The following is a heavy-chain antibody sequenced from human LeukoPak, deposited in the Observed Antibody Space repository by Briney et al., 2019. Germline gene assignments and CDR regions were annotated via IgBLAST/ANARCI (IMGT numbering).Heavy chain of an antibody. D-gene: IGHD1-26*01. J-gene: IGHJ5*02. CDR3: ARVGDSGSYYNWFDP. CDR1: GFTFSSSW. CDR2: IKQDGSEK. V-gene: IGHV3-7*03. Sequence: PGGSLRLSCAASGFTFSSSWMNWVRQAPGKGLEWVANIKQDGSEKYYVDSVKGRFTISRDNAKNSLYLQMNSLRAEDTAVYYCARVGDSGSYYNWFDPWGQGTLVTVSS.